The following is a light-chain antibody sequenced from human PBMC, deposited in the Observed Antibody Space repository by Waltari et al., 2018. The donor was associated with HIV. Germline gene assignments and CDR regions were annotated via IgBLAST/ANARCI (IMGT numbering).Light chain of an antibody. CDR3: KSYAGSSNPYV. V-gene: IGLV2-8*01. J-gene: IGLJ1*01. CDR1: RSDVGGYNY. Sequence: QSALPQPPSASGSPGQSVTISCTGPRSDVGGYNYVSWYQQHPGKAPKLMIFDVSKRPSGVPDRFSGSKSGNTAFLTVSGLQAEDEADYYCKSYAGSSNPYVFGTGTKVTVL. CDR2: DVS.